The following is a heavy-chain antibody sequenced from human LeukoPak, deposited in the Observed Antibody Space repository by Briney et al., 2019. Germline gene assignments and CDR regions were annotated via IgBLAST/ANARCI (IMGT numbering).Heavy chain of an antibody. CDR3: ARGGSYFGY. V-gene: IGHV4-59*01. D-gene: IGHD1-26*01. CDR2: IYYSGST. Sequence: SETLSLTCTVSGDSISGYYWSWIRQPPGKGLEWIGNIYYSGSTNYNPSLKSRVSISRDMSKNQFSLKLSSVTAADTAVYYCARGGSYFGYWGQGTLVTVSS. J-gene: IGHJ4*02. CDR1: GDSISGYY.